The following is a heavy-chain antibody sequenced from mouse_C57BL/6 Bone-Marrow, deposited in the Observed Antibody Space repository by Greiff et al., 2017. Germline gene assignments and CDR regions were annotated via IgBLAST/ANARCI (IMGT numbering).Heavy chain of an antibody. CDR3: ARSRIYYELDY. CDR2: IYPGSGST. Sequence: QVQLQQPGAELVKPGASVKMSCKASGYTFTSYWITWVKQRPGQGLEWIGDIYPGSGSTNYNEKFKSKATLTVDTSSSTAYMQLSSLTSEDSAGYNSARSRIYYELDYWGQGTTLTVSS. CDR1: GYTFTSYW. J-gene: IGHJ2*01. D-gene: IGHD2-4*01. V-gene: IGHV1-55*01.